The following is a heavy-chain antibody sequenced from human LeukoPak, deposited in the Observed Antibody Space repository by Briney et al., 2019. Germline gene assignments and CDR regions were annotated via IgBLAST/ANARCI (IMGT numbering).Heavy chain of an antibody. Sequence: GASVKVSCKASGYTFTGYYMHWVRQAPGQGREWVGWINPNSGDTNYAQRFQDRVTVTRDTSISTAYMDLSWLRSDDTAVYYCARVGSSGWYVHPTLDYWGQGTLVTVSS. V-gene: IGHV1-2*02. CDR3: ARVGSSGWYVHPTLDY. J-gene: IGHJ4*02. D-gene: IGHD3-22*01. CDR2: INPNSGDT. CDR1: GYTFTGYY.